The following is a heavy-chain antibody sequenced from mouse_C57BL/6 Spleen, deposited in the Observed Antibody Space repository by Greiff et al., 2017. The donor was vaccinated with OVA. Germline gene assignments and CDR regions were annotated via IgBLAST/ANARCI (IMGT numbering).Heavy chain of an antibody. J-gene: IGHJ1*03. D-gene: IGHD2-4*01. CDR1: GFTFSSYG. Sequence: EVMLVESGGDLVKPGGSLKLSCAASGFTFSSYGMSWVRQTPDKRLEWVATISSGGSYTYYPDSVKGRFTISRDNAKNTLYLQMSSLKSEDTARDYCARRDYDWYFDVWGTGTTVTVSS. V-gene: IGHV5-6*02. CDR3: ARRDYDWYFDV. CDR2: ISSGGSYT.